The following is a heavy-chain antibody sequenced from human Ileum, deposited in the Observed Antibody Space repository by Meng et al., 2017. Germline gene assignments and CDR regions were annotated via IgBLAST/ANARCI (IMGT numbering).Heavy chain of an antibody. CDR3: ARHGRGNHHLHPFEY. CDR1: GGSISGSSYY. CDR2: IHYGGST. V-gene: IGHV4-39*01. J-gene: IGHJ4*02. D-gene: IGHD1-14*01. Sequence: QLQLQESGPGLVKPSEPLSLTCTVSGGSISGSSYYWGRIRQSPGKGLEWFASIHYGGSTYYNLSLKSRVTISVDTSKNQFSLKLSSVTAADTAVYYCARHGRGNHHLHPFEYWGQGTLVTVSS.